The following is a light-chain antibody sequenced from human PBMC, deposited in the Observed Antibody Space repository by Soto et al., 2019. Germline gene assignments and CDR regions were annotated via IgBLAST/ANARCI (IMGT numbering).Light chain of an antibody. CDR2: DVS. CDR1: SSDVGAYDY. CDR3: SSFTTSTSYV. V-gene: IGLV2-14*03. J-gene: IGLJ1*01. Sequence: QSALTQPASVSGSPGQSITISCTGTSSDVGAYDYVSWYQQHPGEVPKLMIFDVSDRPSGVSNRFSGSKSGNTASLTISGRQAEDEADYYCSSFTTSTSYVFGTGTNSPS.